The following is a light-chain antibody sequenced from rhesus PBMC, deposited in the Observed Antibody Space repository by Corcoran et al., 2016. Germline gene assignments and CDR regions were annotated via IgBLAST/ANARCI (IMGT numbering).Light chain of an antibody. CDR3: QHGYGTPYS. V-gene: IGKV1-74*01. J-gene: IGKJ2*01. CDR2: KAS. Sequence: DIQMTQSPSSLSASVGDRVTITCRASENVNNYLNWYQQKPGKAPKLLIYKASTLQSGVPSRVSGRGSGTDYTFTISSLQPEDVATYYCQHGYGTPYSFGQGTKVEIK. CDR1: ENVNNY.